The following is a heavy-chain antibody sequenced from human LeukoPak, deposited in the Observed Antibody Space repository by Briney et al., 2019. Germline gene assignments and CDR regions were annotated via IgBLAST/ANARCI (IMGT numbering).Heavy chain of an antibody. CDR2: VSYSGST. D-gene: IGHD6-13*01. J-gene: IGHJ4*02. V-gene: IGHV4-61*01. CDR3: ARSPWGIAAAGH. CDR1: GGSVSSGSYF. Sequence: PSETLSLTCTVSGGSVSSGSYFWSWIRQPPGKGLEWIGYVSYSGSTNYNPSLKSRVTISVDTSKNQFSLKLSSVTVADTAVFYCARSPWGIAAAGHWGQGTLVTVFS.